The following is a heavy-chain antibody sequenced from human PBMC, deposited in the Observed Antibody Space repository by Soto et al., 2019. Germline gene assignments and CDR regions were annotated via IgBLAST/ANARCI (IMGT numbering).Heavy chain of an antibody. CDR2: IYWDDE. CDR1: GFSLSSSGVG. Sequence: QITLKESGPTLVKPTQTLTLTCTFSGFSLSSSGVGVGWIRQPPGKALEWLALIYWDDERYRASLKSRLTITKDTSKNQVVLTMTNMDPVATGTYYCARNNYLSNCFDPWGQGTLVTVSS. CDR3: ARNNYLSNCFDP. J-gene: IGHJ5*02. V-gene: IGHV2-5*02. D-gene: IGHD1-1*01.